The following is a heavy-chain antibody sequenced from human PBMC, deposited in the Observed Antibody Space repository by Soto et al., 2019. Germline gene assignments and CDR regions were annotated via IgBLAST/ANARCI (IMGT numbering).Heavy chain of an antibody. CDR3: AKDLSYCSSTSCYPEDAFDI. J-gene: IGHJ3*02. Sequence: PGGSLRLSCAASGFTFSSYAMSWVRQAPGKGLEWVSAISGSGGSTYYADSVKGRFTISGDNSKNTLYLQMNSLRAEDTAVYYCAKDLSYCSSTSCYPEDAFDIWGQGTMVTVSS. D-gene: IGHD2-2*01. V-gene: IGHV3-23*01. CDR2: ISGSGGST. CDR1: GFTFSSYA.